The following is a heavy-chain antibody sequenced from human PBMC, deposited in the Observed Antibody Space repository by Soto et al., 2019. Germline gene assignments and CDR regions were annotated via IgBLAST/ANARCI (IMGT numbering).Heavy chain of an antibody. CDR3: ARARVRVATISYYYYGMDV. D-gene: IGHD5-12*01. Sequence: QVQLVQSGAEVKKPGSSVKVSCKASGGTFSSYAISWVRQAPGQGLEWMGGIIPIFGTANYAQKFQGRVTITADESTSTAYMELSSLRSEDTAVYYCARARVRVATISYYYYGMDVWGQGTTVTVSS. CDR1: GGTFSSYA. J-gene: IGHJ6*02. V-gene: IGHV1-69*01. CDR2: IIPIFGTA.